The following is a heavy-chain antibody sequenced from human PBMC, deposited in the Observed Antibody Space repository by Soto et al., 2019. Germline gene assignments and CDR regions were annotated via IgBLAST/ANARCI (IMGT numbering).Heavy chain of an antibody. CDR3: ARVGYYSGSYQQDYYCDY. Sequence: QVQLVESGGGEVQHGRSLRLSCAASGFTFSSYGMHWVRQAPGKGLEWVAVIWYDGSNKYYADSVKGRLTISRDNSKNTLYLQMNSLRAEDTAVYSCARVGYYSGSYQQDYYCDYWGQGTLVTVSS. CDR2: IWYDGSNK. V-gene: IGHV3-33*01. J-gene: IGHJ4*02. CDR1: GFTFSSYG. D-gene: IGHD1-26*01.